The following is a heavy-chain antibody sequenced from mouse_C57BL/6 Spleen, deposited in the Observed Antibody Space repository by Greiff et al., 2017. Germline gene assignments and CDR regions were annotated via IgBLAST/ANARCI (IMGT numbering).Heavy chain of an antibody. Sequence: EVKLQESGPELVKPGASVKISCKASGYSFTGYYMNWVKQSPEKSLEWIGEINPSTGGTTYNQKFKAKATLTVDKSSSTAYMQLKSLTSEDSAVYYCARGDYGSSSFAYWGQGTLVTVSA. V-gene: IGHV1-42*01. CDR1: GYSFTGYY. CDR3: ARGDYGSSSFAY. D-gene: IGHD1-1*01. J-gene: IGHJ3*01. CDR2: INPSTGGT.